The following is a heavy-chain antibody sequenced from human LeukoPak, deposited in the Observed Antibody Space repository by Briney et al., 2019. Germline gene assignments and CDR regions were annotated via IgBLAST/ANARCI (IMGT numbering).Heavy chain of an antibody. Sequence: VSVKVSCKASGYTFSSYGISWVRQAPGQGLEWMGWLSTYNGNAKYAQKFQGRVTMTTDTSTSTAYMELRSLRSDDTAVYYCASPHYDSSEYDAFDIWGQGTMVTVSS. D-gene: IGHD3-22*01. CDR3: ASPHYDSSEYDAFDI. CDR1: GYTFSSYG. V-gene: IGHV1-18*01. CDR2: LSTYNGNA. J-gene: IGHJ3*02.